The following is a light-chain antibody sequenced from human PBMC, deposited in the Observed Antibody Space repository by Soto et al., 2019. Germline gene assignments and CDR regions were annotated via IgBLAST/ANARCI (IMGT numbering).Light chain of an antibody. V-gene: IGKV3-15*01. CDR1: QSVSTD. Sequence: EIVMTQSPDTLSVSPGERATLSCRASQSVSTDLAWFQQKPGQAPRLLIYVASTRATGIPARFSGSGSGAEFTLTISSLQSEDFAVYYCQQYNNWPLTFGGGTKVDIK. CDR2: VAS. CDR3: QQYNNWPLT. J-gene: IGKJ4*01.